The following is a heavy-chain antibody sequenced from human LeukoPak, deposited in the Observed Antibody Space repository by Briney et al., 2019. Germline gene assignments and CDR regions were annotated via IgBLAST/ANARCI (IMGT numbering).Heavy chain of an antibody. CDR2: ISYDGSNK. CDR1: GFTFSSYA. J-gene: IGHJ4*02. CDR3: ARDFFRGLTGTTDYFDY. V-gene: IGHV3-30-3*01. Sequence: GRSLRLSCAASGFTFSSYAMHWVRQAPGKGLEWVAVISYDGSNKYYADSVKGRFTISRDNSKNTLYLQMNSLRAEDTAVYYCARDFFRGLTGTTDYFDYWGQGTLVTVSS. D-gene: IGHD1-20*01.